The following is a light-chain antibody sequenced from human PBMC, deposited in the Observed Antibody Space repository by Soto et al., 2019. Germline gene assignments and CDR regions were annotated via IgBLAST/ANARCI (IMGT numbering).Light chain of an antibody. Sequence: QSALTQPPSASGSPGQSVTISCTGTSSDVGNYNYVSWYQQHPGKAPKLMIHEVNQRPSGVPDRFSGSKSGNTASLTISGLQTEDEADYYCSSYSSTDTPFVFGTGTKVTVL. CDR3: SSYSSTDTPFV. V-gene: IGLV2-8*01. CDR1: SSDVGNYNY. CDR2: EVN. J-gene: IGLJ1*01.